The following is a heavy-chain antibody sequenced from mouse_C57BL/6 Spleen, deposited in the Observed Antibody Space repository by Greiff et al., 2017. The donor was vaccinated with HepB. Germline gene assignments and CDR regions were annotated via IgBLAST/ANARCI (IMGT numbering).Heavy chain of an antibody. CDR2: ISSGSSTI. CDR3: ARSHYGSSYWYFDV. D-gene: IGHD1-1*01. V-gene: IGHV5-17*01. J-gene: IGHJ1*03. CDR1: GFTFNDYG. Sequence: EVKLVESGGGLVKPGGSLKLSCAASGFTFNDYGMHWVRQAPEKGLEWVAYISSGSSTIYYADTVKGRFTISRDNAKNTLFLQMTSLRSEDTAMYYCARSHYGSSYWYFDVWGTGTTVTVSS.